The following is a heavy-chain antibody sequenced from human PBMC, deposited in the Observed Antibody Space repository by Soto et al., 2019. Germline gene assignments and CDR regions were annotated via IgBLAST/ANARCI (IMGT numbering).Heavy chain of an antibody. D-gene: IGHD3-10*01. Sequence: QVQLQQWGAGLLKPSETLSLTCAVYGGSFSGYYWSWIRQPPGKGLEWIGEINHSGSTNYNPSLKRRVTISVDTSKNQFSLKLSSVTAADTAVYYCARAKYYYGSGSYPPNYWGQGTLVTVSS. CDR3: ARAKYYYGSGSYPPNY. CDR2: INHSGST. CDR1: GGSFSGYY. J-gene: IGHJ4*02. V-gene: IGHV4-34*01.